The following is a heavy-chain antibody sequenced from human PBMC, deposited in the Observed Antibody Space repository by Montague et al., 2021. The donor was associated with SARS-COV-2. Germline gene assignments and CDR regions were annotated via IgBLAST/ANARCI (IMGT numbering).Heavy chain of an antibody. CDR1: VSSVTGVNW. V-gene: IGHV4-4*02. CDR3: ASHPVFQQLYS. J-gene: IGHJ4*02. D-gene: IGHD6-13*01. CDR2: IHHTGIT. Sequence: SETLSLTCAVSVSSVTGVNWWSRLLQPPDSGLACIAYIHHTGITNFNPSLRSRVSISLDTSKNQFSLTLNSVTAADTATYFCASHPVFQQLYSWGQGTLVSVSS.